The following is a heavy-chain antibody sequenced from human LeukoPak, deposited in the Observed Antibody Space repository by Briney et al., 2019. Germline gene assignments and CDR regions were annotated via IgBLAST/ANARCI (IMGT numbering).Heavy chain of an antibody. Sequence: GGSLRLSCAASGFTFNTYSMNWVRQAPGKGLEWVSYISSSSSTIYYADSVKGRFTISRDNAKNSLYLQMNSLRAEDTAVYYCARDTFDILTGYYAPLDYWGQGTLVTVSS. D-gene: IGHD3-9*01. CDR2: ISSSSSTI. V-gene: IGHV3-48*01. CDR1: GFTFNTYS. CDR3: ARDTFDILTGYYAPLDY. J-gene: IGHJ4*02.